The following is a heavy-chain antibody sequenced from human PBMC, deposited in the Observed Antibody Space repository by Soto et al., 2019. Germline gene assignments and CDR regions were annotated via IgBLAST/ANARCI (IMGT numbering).Heavy chain of an antibody. CDR3: ARPRMSWHTYYYDSSGYYLRHDAFDI. D-gene: IGHD3-22*01. CDR1: GYTFTSYD. CDR2: MNPNSGNT. Sequence: ASVKVSCKASGYTFTSYDINWVRQATGQGLERMGWMNPNSGNTGYAQKFQGRVTMTRNTSISTAYMELSSLRSEDTAVYYCARPRMSWHTYYYDSSGYYLRHDAFDIWGQGTMVTVSS. J-gene: IGHJ3*02. V-gene: IGHV1-8*01.